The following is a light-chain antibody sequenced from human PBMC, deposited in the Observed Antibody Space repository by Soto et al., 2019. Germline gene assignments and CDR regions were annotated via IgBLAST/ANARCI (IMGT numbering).Light chain of an antibody. CDR1: QSIDNW. CDR3: QQYKTYART. CDR2: EVS. Sequence: DIQMTQSPSTLSASVGDRVTITCRASQSIDNWLAWYQQKPGKVPRLLIFEVSNLESGVPVRFIGRGSGTEFTLTISSLQPEDFATYYCQQYKTYARTFGPGTKVDIK. V-gene: IGKV1-5*01. J-gene: IGKJ1*01.